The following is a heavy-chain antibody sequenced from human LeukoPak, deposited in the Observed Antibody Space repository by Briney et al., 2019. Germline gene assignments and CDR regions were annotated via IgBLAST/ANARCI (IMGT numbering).Heavy chain of an antibody. V-gene: IGHV1-69*05. J-gene: IGHJ4*02. Sequence: ASVKVSCKASGGTFSSYAISWVRQAPGQGLEWMGRIIPIFGTANYAQKFQGRVTITTDESTSTAYMELSRLRSEDTAVYYCARGYCSGGSCYYPFDYWGQGTLVTVSS. CDR2: IIPIFGTA. CDR1: GGTFSSYA. CDR3: ARGYCSGGSCYYPFDY. D-gene: IGHD2-15*01.